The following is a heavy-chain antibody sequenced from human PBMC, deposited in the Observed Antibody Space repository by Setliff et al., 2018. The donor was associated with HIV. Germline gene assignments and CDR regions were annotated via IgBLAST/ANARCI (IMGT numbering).Heavy chain of an antibody. CDR2: IIPRFATR. D-gene: IGHD3-10*01. J-gene: IGHJ4*02. CDR1: GGTFSSHA. Sequence: ASVKVSCKASGGTFSSHAISWVRQAPGQGLEWMGGIIPRFATRNFAQKFQGRVTITADESTSTAYMELSSLRSDDTAVYYCARGAELLWFGELHNIPYFDYWGQGTLVTVSS. CDR3: ARGAELLWFGELHNIPYFDY. V-gene: IGHV1-69*13.